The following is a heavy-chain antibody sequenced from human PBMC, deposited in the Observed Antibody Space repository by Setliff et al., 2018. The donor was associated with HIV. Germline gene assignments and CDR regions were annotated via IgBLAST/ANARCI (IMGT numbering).Heavy chain of an antibody. CDR2: FDPEDVET. V-gene: IGHV1-24*01. D-gene: IGHD3-16*01. CDR1: GYTLTELS. Sequence: GASVKVSCKVSGYTLTELSMHWVRQAPGKGLEWMGGFDPEDVETIYAQKFQGRVTMTEDTSTDTAYMELNSLRSEDTAMYYCARTQDGPGGNYFDSWGQGTLVTV. J-gene: IGHJ4*02. CDR3: ARTQDGPGGNYFDS.